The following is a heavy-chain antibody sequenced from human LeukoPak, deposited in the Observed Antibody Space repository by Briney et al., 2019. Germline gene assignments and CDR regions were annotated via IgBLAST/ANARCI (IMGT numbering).Heavy chain of an antibody. D-gene: IGHD5-18*01. J-gene: IGHJ4*02. Sequence: PGGSLRLSCAVSGFTFSDYYMNWIRQAPGKGLEWVSYISSSGSTIYYADSVKGRFTISRDNAKNSLYLQMNSLRAEDTAVYYCARDLSGVTGYTYGRGIDYWGQGTLVTVSS. CDR3: ARDLSGVTGYTYGRGIDY. CDR1: GFTFSDYY. V-gene: IGHV3-11*04. CDR2: ISSSGSTI.